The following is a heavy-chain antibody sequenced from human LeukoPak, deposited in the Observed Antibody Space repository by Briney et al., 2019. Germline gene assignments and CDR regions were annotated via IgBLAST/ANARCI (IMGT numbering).Heavy chain of an antibody. V-gene: IGHV4-39*07. CDR1: GGSISSSSYY. Sequence: PSETLSLTCTVSGGSISSSSYYWGWIRQPPGKGLEWIGSIYHSGSTNYNPSLKSRVTISVDTSKNQFSLKLSSVTAADTAVYYCARLGLALNQYYYGMDVWGRGTTVTVSS. J-gene: IGHJ6*02. CDR3: ARLGLALNQYYYGMDV. D-gene: IGHD3/OR15-3a*01. CDR2: IYHSGST.